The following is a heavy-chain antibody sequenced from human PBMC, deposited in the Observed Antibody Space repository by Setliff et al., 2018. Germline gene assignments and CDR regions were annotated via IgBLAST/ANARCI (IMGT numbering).Heavy chain of an antibody. J-gene: IGHJ4*01. CDR1: DNSFTSSRYY. D-gene: IGHD2-15*01. V-gene: IGHV4-39*01. Sequence: TLSLTCTVSDNSFTSSRYYWGWIRQAPGSGLEWIGSISYSGTPYYNASVESRVTISIDTSRNQFSLELRSVTVADTATYYCVRPGGTTVVARHFDYWGSGILVTVSS. CDR2: ISYSGTP. CDR3: VRPGGTTVVARHFDY.